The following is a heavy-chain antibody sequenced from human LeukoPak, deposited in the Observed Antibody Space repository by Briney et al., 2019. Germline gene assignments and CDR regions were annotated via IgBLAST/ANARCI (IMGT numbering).Heavy chain of an antibody. J-gene: IGHJ4*02. CDR2: IYYSGST. V-gene: IGHV4-59*01. D-gene: IGHD3-10*01. CDR1: GGSISGYY. Sequence: SGTLALTCTVSGGSISGYYWSWIRQPPGKGLEWIGYIYYSGSTNYNPSLKSRVTISVDTSKNQFSLKLSSVTAACTAVYYCARDRGTMVRGDHGVDYWGQGTLVTVSS. CDR3: ARDRGTMVRGDHGVDY.